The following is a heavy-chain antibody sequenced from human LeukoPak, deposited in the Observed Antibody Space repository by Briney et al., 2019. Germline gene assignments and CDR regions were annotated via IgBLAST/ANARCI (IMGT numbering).Heavy chain of an antibody. V-gene: IGHV1-3*01. J-gene: IGHJ4*02. Sequence: ASVKVSCKASGYTFTSYAMHWVRQAPGQRLEWMGWINAGNGNTKYSQKFQGRVTITRDTSASTAYMELSSLRSKDTAVYYCARDYRFGEPFYWGQGTLVTVSS. CDR1: GYTFTSYA. D-gene: IGHD3-10*01. CDR3: ARDYRFGEPFY. CDR2: INAGNGNT.